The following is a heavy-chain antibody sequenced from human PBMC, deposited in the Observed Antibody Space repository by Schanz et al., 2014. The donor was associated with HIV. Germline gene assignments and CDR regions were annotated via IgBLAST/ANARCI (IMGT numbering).Heavy chain of an antibody. CDR3: ARGQDWPGPQLDH. CDR2: MNPNSGNT. J-gene: IGHJ5*02. D-gene: IGHD3-9*01. CDR1: GVTFSSYA. V-gene: IGHV1-8*02. Sequence: QVQLVQSGAEVKKPGSSVKVSCKASGVTFSSYAISWVRQAPGQGLEWMGWMNPNSGNTGYAQKFQGRVTMTRNTSITTAYMELSSLRSDDTAVYYCARGQDWPGPQLDHWGHGTLVIVSS.